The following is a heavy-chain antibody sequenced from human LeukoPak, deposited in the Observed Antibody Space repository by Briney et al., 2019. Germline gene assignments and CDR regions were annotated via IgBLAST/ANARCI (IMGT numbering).Heavy chain of an antibody. CDR1: GGSFSGYY. D-gene: IGHD3-10*01. Sequence: PSETLSLTCAVYGGSFSGYYWSWIRQPPGKGLEWIGEINHSGSTNYNPSLKSRVTISVDTSKNQFSLKLSSVTAAGTAVYYCAASRSGSYYPLDYWGQGTLVTVSS. J-gene: IGHJ4*02. CDR3: AASRSGSYYPLDY. CDR2: INHSGST. V-gene: IGHV4-34*01.